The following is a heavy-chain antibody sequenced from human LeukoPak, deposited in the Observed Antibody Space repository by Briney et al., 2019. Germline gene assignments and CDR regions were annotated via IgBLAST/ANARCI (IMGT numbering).Heavy chain of an antibody. CDR3: APEGPIDY. Sequence: GGSLRLSCAASGFTFDDYAMHWVLQAPGKGLEWVSGISWNSGSIGYADSVKGRFTISRDNAKNSLYLQMNSLRAEDTALYYCAPEGPIDYWGQGTLVTVSS. CDR1: GFTFDDYA. J-gene: IGHJ4*02. CDR2: ISWNSGSI. V-gene: IGHV3-9*01.